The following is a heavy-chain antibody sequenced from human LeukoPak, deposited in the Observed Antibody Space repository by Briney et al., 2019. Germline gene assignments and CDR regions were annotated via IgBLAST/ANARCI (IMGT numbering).Heavy chain of an antibody. CDR2: ISAYNGNT. J-gene: IGHJ3*02. D-gene: IGHD3-22*01. Sequence: GASVKVSCNASGYTFTSYSITWVRQAPGQGLEWMGWISAYNGNTKYAQKLQGRVTMTTDTSTSTAYMELRSLRSDDTAVYYCVSGVSYYDSSGYLDAFDIWGQGTMVTVSS. V-gene: IGHV1-18*01. CDR3: VSGVSYYDSSGYLDAFDI. CDR1: GYTFTSYS.